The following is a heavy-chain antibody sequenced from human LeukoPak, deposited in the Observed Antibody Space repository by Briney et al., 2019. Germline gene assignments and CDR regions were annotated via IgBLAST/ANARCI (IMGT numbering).Heavy chain of an antibody. V-gene: IGHV3-30*02. CDR2: IRYDGSNK. CDR1: GFTFSSYG. D-gene: IGHD3-3*01. J-gene: IGHJ4*02. CDR3: GKEGLLRFLEWFFDY. Sequence: GGSLRLSCAASGFTFSSYGMHWVRQAPGKGLEWVAFIRYDGSNKYYEDSVKGRFTISRDNSKNTLYLQMNSLRAEDTAVYYCGKEGLLRFLEWFFDYWGQGTLVTVSS.